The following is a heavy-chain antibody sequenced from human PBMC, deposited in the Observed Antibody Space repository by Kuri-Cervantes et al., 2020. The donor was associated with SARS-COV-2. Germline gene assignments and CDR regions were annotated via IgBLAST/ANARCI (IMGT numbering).Heavy chain of an antibody. V-gene: IGHV3-15*01. CDR2: IKSKTDGGTT. CDR1: GFTFSNAW. J-gene: IGHJ5*02. D-gene: IGHD3-10*01. CDR3: TTTPLLWFGDYRFDP. Sequence: LSLTCAASGFTFSNAWMSWVRQAPGKGLEWVGRIKSKTDGGTTDYAAPVKGRFTISRDDSKNTQYLQMNSLKTEDTAVYYCTTTPLLWFGDYRFDPWGQGTLVTVSS.